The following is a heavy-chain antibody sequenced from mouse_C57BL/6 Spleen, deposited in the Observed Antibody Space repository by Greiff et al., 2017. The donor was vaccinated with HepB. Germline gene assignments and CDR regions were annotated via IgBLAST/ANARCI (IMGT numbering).Heavy chain of an antibody. D-gene: IGHD1-1*01. J-gene: IGHJ4*01. Sequence: QVQLQQPGAELVKPGASVKLSCKASGYTFTSYWMHWVKQRPGQGLEWIGMIHPHSGSTNYNEKFKSKATLTVDKSSSTAYMQLSSLTSEDSAVYDCARGGTTVVAEYYYAMDYWGQGTSVTVSS. V-gene: IGHV1-64*01. CDR1: GYTFTSYW. CDR2: IHPHSGST. CDR3: ARGGTTVVAEYYYAMDY.